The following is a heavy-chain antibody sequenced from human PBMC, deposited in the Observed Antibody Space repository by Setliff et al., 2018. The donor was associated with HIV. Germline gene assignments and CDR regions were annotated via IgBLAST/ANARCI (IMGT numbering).Heavy chain of an antibody. CDR3: GRLSDTAMASFDS. D-gene: IGHD5-18*01. CDR2: IYYSGST. V-gene: IGHV4-61*01. CDR1: GASIGSGTYF. Sequence: SETLSLTCTVSGASIGSGTYFWTWVRQPPGKGLEWIGYIYYSGSTNYNPSLKSRVTMSVDTSRNQFSLKLTSVTAADTAIYYCGRLSDTAMASFDSWGRGTLVTVSS. J-gene: IGHJ4*02.